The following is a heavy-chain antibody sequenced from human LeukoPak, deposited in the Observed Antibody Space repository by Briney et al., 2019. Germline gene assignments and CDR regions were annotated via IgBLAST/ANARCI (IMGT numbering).Heavy chain of an antibody. CDR3: ATVFYYDSSGYELDY. V-gene: IGHV1-24*01. Sequence: GASVKVSCKVSGYTLTELSMHWVRQAPGKGLEWMGGFDPEDGETIYAQKFQGRVTMTEDTSTDTAYMELSSLRSEDTVVYYCATVFYYDSSGYELDYWGQGTLVTVSS. J-gene: IGHJ4*02. CDR1: GYTLTELS. D-gene: IGHD3-22*01. CDR2: FDPEDGET.